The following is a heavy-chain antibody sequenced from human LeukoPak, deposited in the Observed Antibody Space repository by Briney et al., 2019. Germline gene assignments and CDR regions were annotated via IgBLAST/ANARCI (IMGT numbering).Heavy chain of an antibody. V-gene: IGHV4-34*01. CDR2: INHSGST. J-gene: IGHJ4*02. CDR1: GGSFSGYY. CDR3: ARGRYCSSTSCYVYYFDY. D-gene: IGHD2-2*01. Sequence: SETLSLTCAVYGGSFSGYYWSWIRQPPGKGLEWIGEINHSGSTNYNPSHKSRVTISVDTSKNQFSLKLSSVTAADTAVYYCARGRYCSSTSCYVYYFDYWGQGTLVTVSS.